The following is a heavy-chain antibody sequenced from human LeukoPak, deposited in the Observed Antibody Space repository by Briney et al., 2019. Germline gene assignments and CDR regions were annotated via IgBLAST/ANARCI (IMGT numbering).Heavy chain of an antibody. CDR2: MHTNIDGGII. CDR3: TVRSSI. CDR1: GLTFINVW. V-gene: IGHV3-15*01. Sequence: GGSLRLSCVASGLTFINVWMSWLRQAPGKGLEWVGRMHTNIDGGIIDYAAPVRGRFTISRDDSKNTLYLQMNSLKTEDTAMYYCTVRSSIWGQGTLVTVSS. J-gene: IGHJ4*02. D-gene: IGHD6-13*01.